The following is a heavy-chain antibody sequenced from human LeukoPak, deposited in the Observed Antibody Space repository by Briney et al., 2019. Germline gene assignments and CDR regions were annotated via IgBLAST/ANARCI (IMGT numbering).Heavy chain of an antibody. J-gene: IGHJ5*02. CDR3: VKNGYTSGWFDNWFDP. CDR1: GFNLSTYA. Sequence: GGSLRLSCSASGFNLSTYAMHWVRQAPGKGLECVSGISSNGGSTYYADSVKGRFTISRDNSKNMLYLQMSSLRADDTGVYYCVKNGYTSGWFDNWFDPWGQGTLVTVSS. D-gene: IGHD6-19*01. CDR2: ISSNGGST. V-gene: IGHV3-64D*06.